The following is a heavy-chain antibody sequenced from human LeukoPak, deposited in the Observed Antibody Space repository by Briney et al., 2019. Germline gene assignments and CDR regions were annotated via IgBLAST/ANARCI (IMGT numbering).Heavy chain of an antibody. CDR3: ARDLYYYDSSGYYIPDAFDI. CDR1: GFTFSSYA. D-gene: IGHD3-22*01. Sequence: GGSLRLSCAASGFTFSSYAMSWVRQAPGKGLEWVSVVSGSGGSTYYADSVKGRFTISRDNSMNTLYLQMNSLRDEDTAVYYCARDLYYYDSSGYYIPDAFDIWGQGTMVTVSS. J-gene: IGHJ3*02. CDR2: VSGSGGST. V-gene: IGHV3-23*01.